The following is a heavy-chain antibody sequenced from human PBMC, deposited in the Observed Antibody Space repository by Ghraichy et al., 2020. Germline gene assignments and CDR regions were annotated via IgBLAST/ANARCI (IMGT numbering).Heavy chain of an antibody. V-gene: IGHV3-30*02. J-gene: IGHJ4*02. CDR3: TKGDSGWLDY. Sequence: GGSLRLSCAASGFIFNNCGMHWVRQVPGKGLEWVAFIRYDTSNKYYTDSVKGRFTISRDNSKNTLYLQMNSLTTEDTAVYYCTKGDSGWLDYWGQGTLVTVSS. D-gene: IGHD6-19*01. CDR2: IRYDTSNK. CDR1: GFIFNNCG.